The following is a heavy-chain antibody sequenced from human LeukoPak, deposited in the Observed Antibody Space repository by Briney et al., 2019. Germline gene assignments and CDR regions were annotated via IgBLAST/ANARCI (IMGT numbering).Heavy chain of an antibody. V-gene: IGHV3-23*01. CDR3: AKDRPNDFWDNRTSKN. CDR2: ISGSGGST. J-gene: IGHJ4*02. D-gene: IGHD3-3*01. Sequence: GGSLRLSCAASGFTFSSYAMSWVRQAPGKGLEWVSAISGSGGSTYYADSVKGRFTISRDNSKNTLYLQMNSLRAEDTAVYYCAKDRPNDFWDNRTSKNWGQGTLVTVSS. CDR1: GFTFSSYA.